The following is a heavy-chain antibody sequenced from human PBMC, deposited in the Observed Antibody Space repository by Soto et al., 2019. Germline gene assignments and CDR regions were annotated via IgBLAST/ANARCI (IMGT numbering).Heavy chain of an antibody. D-gene: IGHD2-15*01. CDR1: GFTFSSYG. V-gene: IGHV3-33*01. Sequence: QVQLVESGGGVVQPGRSLRLSCAASGFTFSSYGMHWVRQAPGKGLEWVAVIWYDGSNKYYADSVKGRFTISRDNSKNTLYLQMNSLRAEDTAVYYCARGDRLCSGGSCYYYGMDVWGQGTTVTVSS. CDR3: ARGDRLCSGGSCYYYGMDV. CDR2: IWYDGSNK. J-gene: IGHJ6*02.